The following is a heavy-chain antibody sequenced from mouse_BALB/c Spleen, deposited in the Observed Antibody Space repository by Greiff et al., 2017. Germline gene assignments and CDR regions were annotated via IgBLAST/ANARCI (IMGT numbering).Heavy chain of an antibody. J-gene: IGHJ3*01. V-gene: IGHV1-18*01. CDR3: ARWGYDEGAWFAY. Sequence: LVEPGASVKIPCKASGYTFTDYNMDWVKQSHGKSLEWIGDINPNNGGTIYNQKFKGKATLTVDKSSSTAYMELRSLTSEDTAVYYCARWGYDEGAWFAYWGQGTLVTVSA. CDR1: GYTFTDYN. D-gene: IGHD2-14*01. CDR2: INPNNGGT.